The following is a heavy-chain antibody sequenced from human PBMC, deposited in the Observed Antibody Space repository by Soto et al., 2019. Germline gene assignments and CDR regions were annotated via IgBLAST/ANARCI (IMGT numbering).Heavy chain of an antibody. J-gene: IGHJ3*02. Sequence: SEALSLTCTVSCGSVISGSYYWSWIRQPPGKGLEWIGYIYYSGSTNCNPSLKSRVTISVDTSKNQFSLKLSSVTAADTAVYYCARDGVLLRVDAFDIWGQGTMVTVSS. CDR2: IYYSGST. CDR1: CGSVISGSYY. D-gene: IGHD1-26*01. CDR3: ARDGVLLRVDAFDI. V-gene: IGHV4-61*01.